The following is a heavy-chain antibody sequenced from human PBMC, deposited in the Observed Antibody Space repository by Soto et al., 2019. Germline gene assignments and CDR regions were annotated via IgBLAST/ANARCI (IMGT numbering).Heavy chain of an antibody. CDR1: GYTFTHNY. CDR2: LKPTTGDT. J-gene: IGHJ4*02. D-gene: IGHD2-2*01. CDR3: VRQSCSRASCFYDF. V-gene: IGHV1-2*02. Sequence: QVQLVQSGPEVRQSGASVKVSCETSGYTFTHNYIYWIRQAPGQGLEWVGWLKPTTGDTAFAHNFQGRVSLTRDTSSNTAYMELRGLTSDDTAVFYCVRQSCSRASCFYDFWGQGTMVTVSP.